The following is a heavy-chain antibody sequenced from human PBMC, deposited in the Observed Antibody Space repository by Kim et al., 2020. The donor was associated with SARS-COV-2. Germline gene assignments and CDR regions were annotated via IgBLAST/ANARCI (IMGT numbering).Heavy chain of an antibody. D-gene: IGHD6-6*01. V-gene: IGHV1-2*02. Sequence: ASVKVSCKTSGYTFIAYYIHWVRQAPGQGLEWMGRINPKTGDTDYAQKFQGRVTMTTDTSINTAHMEVTRLTSDDTAVYYCARGGYGSTSRPRDLFYYWGPGTRITLAS. CDR2: INPKTGDT. CDR1: GYTFIAYY. CDR3: ARGGYGSTSRPRDLFYY. J-gene: IGHJ4*02.